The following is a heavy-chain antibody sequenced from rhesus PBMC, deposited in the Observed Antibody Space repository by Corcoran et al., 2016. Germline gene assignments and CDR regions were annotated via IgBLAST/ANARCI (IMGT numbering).Heavy chain of an antibody. CDR3: ARSGYSSWYLDAFDF. Sequence: EVQLVESGGGLAKPGGSLRLSCAASGFTFSSYWMNWVRQTPGKGLEWISAINSGWGSTYYADSVKRQFTISRDNSKNTLSLQMNSLRAEDTAVYYCARSGYSSWYLDAFDFWGQGLSVTVSS. V-gene: IGHV3S42*01. D-gene: IGHD6-13*01. CDR2: INSGWGST. J-gene: IGHJ3*01. CDR1: GFTFSSYW.